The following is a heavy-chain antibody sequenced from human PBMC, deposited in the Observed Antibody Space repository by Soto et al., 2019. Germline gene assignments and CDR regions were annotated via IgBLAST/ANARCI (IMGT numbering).Heavy chain of an antibody. CDR1: GFTFSSYS. Sequence: PGGSLRLSCAASGFTFSSYSMNWVRQAPGKGLEWVSSISSSSSYIYYADSVRGRFTISRDNAKNSLYLQMNSLRAEDTAVYYCARDVGSGFDYWGQGTLVTVSS. CDR2: ISSSSSYI. V-gene: IGHV3-21*01. CDR3: ARDVGSGFDY. D-gene: IGHD6-19*01. J-gene: IGHJ4*02.